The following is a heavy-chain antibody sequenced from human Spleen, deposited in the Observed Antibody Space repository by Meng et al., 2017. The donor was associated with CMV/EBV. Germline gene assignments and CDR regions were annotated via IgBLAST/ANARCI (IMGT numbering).Heavy chain of an antibody. D-gene: IGHD5-18*01. Sequence: SCAASGFTFSSYGMHWVRQAPGKGLEWVAFIRFDGYNESYADSVRGRFTISRDNSENTLYLQMQSLRIEDTAVYYCARGKTHLWSLLDYWGQGTLVTVSS. V-gene: IGHV3-30*02. J-gene: IGHJ4*02. CDR3: ARGKTHLWSLLDY. CDR2: IRFDGYNE. CDR1: GFTFSSYG.